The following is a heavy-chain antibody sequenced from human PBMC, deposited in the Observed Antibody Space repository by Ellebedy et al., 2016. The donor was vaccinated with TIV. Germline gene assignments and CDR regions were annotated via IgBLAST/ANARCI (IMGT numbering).Heavy chain of an antibody. CDR3: GREYHGGGFDY. CDR2: IYPSNGST. J-gene: IGHJ4*02. Sequence: AASVKVSCKASGYTFTTYYLHWVRQVPGQGLEWMGVIYPSNGSTNSAENFQGRATMTRDTSTSTAYMELTSLRSEDTAVYFCGREYHGGGFDYWGQGTLVTVSS. D-gene: IGHD1-14*01. CDR1: GYTFTTYY. V-gene: IGHV1-46*01.